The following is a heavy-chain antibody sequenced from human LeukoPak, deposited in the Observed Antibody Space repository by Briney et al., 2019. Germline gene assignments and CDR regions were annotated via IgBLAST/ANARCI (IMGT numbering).Heavy chain of an antibody. CDR1: GFTFSNYK. D-gene: IGHD3-10*01. V-gene: IGHV3-48*03. CDR2: ISSSGSII. CDR3: ARDFGYF. Sequence: TGGSLRLSCAASGFTFSNYKRNWVRQAPGKGLEWVSYISSSGSIIYYSDSVKGRFTISRDNAKNSLYLQMNSLRAEDTAVYYCARDFGYFWGQGTLVTVSS. J-gene: IGHJ4*02.